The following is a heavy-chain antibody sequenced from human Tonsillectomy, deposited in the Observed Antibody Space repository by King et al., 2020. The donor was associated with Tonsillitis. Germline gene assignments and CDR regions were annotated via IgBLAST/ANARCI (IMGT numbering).Heavy chain of an antibody. CDR3: ARLPAFLEEYFYMDV. D-gene: IGHD1-1*01. J-gene: IGHJ6*03. CDR2: IDPSDSYT. V-gene: IGHV5-10-1*03. CDR1: GYSFTSYW. Sequence: QLVQSGAEVKKPGESLRISCKGSGYSFTSYWITWVRQMPGKGLEWMGRIDPSDSYTNYSPSFQGHVTISADKSISTAYLQWSSLKASDTAMYYCARLPAFLEEYFYMDVWGKGTTVTVSS.